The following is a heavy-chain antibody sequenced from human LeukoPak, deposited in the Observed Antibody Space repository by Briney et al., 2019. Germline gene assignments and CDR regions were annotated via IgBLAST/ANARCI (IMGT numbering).Heavy chain of an antibody. Sequence: PSETLSLTCIVSGGSISSYYWSWIRQPPGKGLEWIGYIYYGGSTNYNPSLKSRGTISVDTSKNEFSLKLSSVTAADTAVYYCAIGSGPDYFDYWGQGTLVTVST. CDR3: AIGSGPDYFDY. CDR2: IYYGGST. J-gene: IGHJ4*02. V-gene: IGHV4-59*08. CDR1: GGSISSYY. D-gene: IGHD1-14*01.